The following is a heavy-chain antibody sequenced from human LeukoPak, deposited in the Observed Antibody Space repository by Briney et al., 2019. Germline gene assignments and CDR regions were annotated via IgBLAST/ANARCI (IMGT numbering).Heavy chain of an antibody. CDR3: ARGYYYDSSGYYSPYFHH. D-gene: IGHD3-22*01. Sequence: AGGSLRLSCAASGFTFSSYEMNWVRQAPGKGLEWVSYISSSGSTIYYADSVKGRFTISRDNAKNSLYLQMNSLRAEDTAVYYCARGYYYDSSGYYSPYFHHWGQGTLVTVSS. V-gene: IGHV3-48*03. CDR1: GFTFSSYE. CDR2: ISSSGSTI. J-gene: IGHJ1*01.